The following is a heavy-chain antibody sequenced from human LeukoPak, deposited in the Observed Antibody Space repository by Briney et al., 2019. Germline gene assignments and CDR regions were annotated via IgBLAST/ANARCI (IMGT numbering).Heavy chain of an antibody. CDR1: GFTFSSYW. CDR3: ASGYYYGSGRYGPFDT. D-gene: IGHD3-10*01. CDR2: IKQDGSEK. J-gene: IGHJ5*02. V-gene: IGHV3-7*01. Sequence: GGSLRLSCAASGFTFSSYWMSWVRQAPGKGLEWVANIKQDGSEKYYVDSVKGRFTISRDNAKNSLYLQMNSLRAEDTAVYYCASGYYYGSGRYGPFDTWGQGTLVTVSS.